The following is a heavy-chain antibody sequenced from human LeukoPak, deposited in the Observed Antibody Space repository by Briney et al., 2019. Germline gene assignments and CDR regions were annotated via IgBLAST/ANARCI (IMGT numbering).Heavy chain of an antibody. Sequence: SSQTLPLTCTVSGGSISSGSECWSWIPQPAGKGLGWIGRIYTSGSTNYNPSLKSRVPISVDTSKHQFSLKLSSVTAADTAVYYCARVGGGYYYYYMDVWGKGTTVTVSS. V-gene: IGHV4-61*02. CDR2: IYTSGST. CDR1: GGSISSGSEC. D-gene: IGHD3-16*01. J-gene: IGHJ6*03. CDR3: ARVGGGYYYYYMDV.